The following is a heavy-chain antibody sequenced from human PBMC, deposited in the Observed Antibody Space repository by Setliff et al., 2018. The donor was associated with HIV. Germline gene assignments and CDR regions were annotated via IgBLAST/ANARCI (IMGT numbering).Heavy chain of an antibody. J-gene: IGHJ6*02. D-gene: IGHD6-13*01. V-gene: IGHV4-59*01. CDR2: IYYSGST. CDR1: GGSISSYY. Sequence: SETLSLTCTVSGGSISSYYWSWIRQPPGKGLEWIGYIYYSGSTNYHPSLKSRVTISVDTSKNQFSLKLSSVTAADTAVYYCARDSVAAAVTGGMDVWGQGTTVTAP. CDR3: ARDSVAAAVTGGMDV.